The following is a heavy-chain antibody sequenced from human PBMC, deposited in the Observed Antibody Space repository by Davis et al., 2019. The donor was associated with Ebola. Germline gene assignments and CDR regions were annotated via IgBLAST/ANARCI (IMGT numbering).Heavy chain of an antibody. CDR3: SSGPYYTSGWYGAFDI. CDR2: INSDGSST. V-gene: IGHV3-74*01. Sequence: GESLKISCAASGFTFSSYWMHWVRQAPGKGLVWVSRINSDGSSTSYADSVKGRFTISRDNSKNTLYLQMNSLRAEDTAVYYSSSGPYYTSGWYGAFDIWGQGTMVTVSS. J-gene: IGHJ3*02. CDR1: GFTFSSYW. D-gene: IGHD6-19*01.